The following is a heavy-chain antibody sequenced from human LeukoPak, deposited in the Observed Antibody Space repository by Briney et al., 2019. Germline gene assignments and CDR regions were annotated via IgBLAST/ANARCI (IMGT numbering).Heavy chain of an antibody. CDR2: IRSKAYGGTT. Sequence: GGPLRLSCTASGFTFGDYVMSWVRQAPGKGLEGVGFIRSKAYGGTTKNAASVKGRFTISRDDSKSIAYLQMNSLKTEDTAVYYCTRGGGHRGVIDYWGQGTLVTVSS. V-gene: IGHV3-49*04. CDR1: GFTFGDYV. D-gene: IGHD3-10*01. CDR3: TRGGGHRGVIDY. J-gene: IGHJ4*02.